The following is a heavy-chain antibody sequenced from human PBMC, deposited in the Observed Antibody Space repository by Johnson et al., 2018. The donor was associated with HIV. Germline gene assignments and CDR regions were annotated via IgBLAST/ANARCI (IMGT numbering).Heavy chain of an antibody. J-gene: IGHJ3*02. Sequence: QMLLVESGGGVVQPGRSLRLSCVASGFSFGSYAMHWARQAPGKGLEWVAVISYDGSNKYYADSVKGRFTISRDNPKNSVYLQMNSPTAEDTAVYYCARESLTTSDAFDMWGQGTMVTVSS. D-gene: IGHD1-1*01. CDR2: ISYDGSNK. V-gene: IGHV3-33*05. CDR1: GFSFGSYA. CDR3: ARESLTTSDAFDM.